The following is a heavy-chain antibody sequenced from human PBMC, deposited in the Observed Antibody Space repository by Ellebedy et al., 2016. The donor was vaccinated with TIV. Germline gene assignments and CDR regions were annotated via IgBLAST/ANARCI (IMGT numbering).Heavy chain of an antibody. Sequence: MPSETLSLTCTVSGDSISSRNLYWGWIRQAPGKGLQWIGSIYSSWNTYYNPSLESRVTMSIDTSKNQFSLKLTSVTAADTAVYYCAAVRSISWYFYWGQGTLVTVSS. CDR3: AAVRSISWYFY. CDR1: GDSISSRNLY. CDR2: IYSSWNT. D-gene: IGHD2-2*01. V-gene: IGHV4-39*07. J-gene: IGHJ4*02.